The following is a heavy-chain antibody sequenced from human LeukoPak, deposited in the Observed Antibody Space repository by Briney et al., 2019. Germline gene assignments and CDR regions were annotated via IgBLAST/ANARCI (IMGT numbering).Heavy chain of an antibody. D-gene: IGHD2-15*01. Sequence: GGSLRLSCAASGFTFSSYSMNWVRQAPGKGLEWVSSISSSSSYIYYADSVKGRFTISRDNAKNSLYLQMNSLRAEDTAVYYCAKGVAVGDDAFDIWGQGTMVTVSS. CDR2: ISSSSSYI. CDR3: AKGVAVGDDAFDI. J-gene: IGHJ3*02. V-gene: IGHV3-21*01. CDR1: GFTFSSYS.